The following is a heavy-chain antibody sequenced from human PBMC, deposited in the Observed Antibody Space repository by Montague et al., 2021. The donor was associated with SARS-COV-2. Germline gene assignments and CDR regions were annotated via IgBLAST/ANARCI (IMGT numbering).Heavy chain of an antibody. D-gene: IGHD3-9*01. CDR2: IYHSGST. V-gene: IGHV4-59*08. J-gene: IGHJ4*02. CDR3: ARHALGYFDWLNEGYFDY. CDR1: GGSISSYY. Sequence: SETLSLTCTVSGGSISSYYWSRIRQPPGKGLEWIGYIYHSGSTNYNPSLKSRVTISVDTSKNQFSLKLSSVTAADTAVYYCARHALGYFDWLNEGYFDYWGQGTLVTVSS.